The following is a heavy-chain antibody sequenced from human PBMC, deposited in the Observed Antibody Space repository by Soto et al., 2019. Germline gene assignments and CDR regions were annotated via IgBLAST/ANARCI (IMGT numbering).Heavy chain of an antibody. Sequence: GGSLRLSCAASGFTFSNYAMTWVRQAPGKGLEWVSTISTSGGSTYHADSVQGRFTISRDNSKSMLSLQMNSLRAEDTALYYCAKGGAYSSGPLDYWGQGTPVTVSS. CDR2: ISTSGGST. CDR1: GFTFSNYA. J-gene: IGHJ4*02. CDR3: AKGGAYSSGPLDY. V-gene: IGHV3-23*01. D-gene: IGHD6-25*01.